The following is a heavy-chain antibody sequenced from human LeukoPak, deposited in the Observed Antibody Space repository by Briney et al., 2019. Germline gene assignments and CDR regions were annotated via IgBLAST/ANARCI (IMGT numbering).Heavy chain of an antibody. Sequence: SESLSLTCSVSGAPISSSSYYWGWIRQPPGKGLEWIGTTYYSGSTYYSPSLKRPVTISVDTSKNQFSLKLSSVTAADTAVYYCARSGGGIVATIRAFDIWGQGTMVTVSS. D-gene: IGHD5-12*01. J-gene: IGHJ3*02. CDR2: TYYSGST. V-gene: IGHV4-39*01. CDR3: ARSGGGIVATIRAFDI. CDR1: GAPISSSSYY.